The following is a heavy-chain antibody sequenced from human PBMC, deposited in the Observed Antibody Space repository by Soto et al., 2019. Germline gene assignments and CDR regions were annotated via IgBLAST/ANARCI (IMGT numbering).Heavy chain of an antibody. D-gene: IGHD3-3*01. Sequence: PGGSLRLSCAASGFTFSSYWMSWVRQAPGKGLEWVANIKQDGSEKYYVDSVKGRFTISRDNAKNSLYLQMNSLRAEDTAVYYCAREAIFGVVKVYYYYGMDVWGQGTTVTAP. CDR1: GFTFSSYW. J-gene: IGHJ6*02. V-gene: IGHV3-7*01. CDR2: IKQDGSEK. CDR3: AREAIFGVVKVYYYYGMDV.